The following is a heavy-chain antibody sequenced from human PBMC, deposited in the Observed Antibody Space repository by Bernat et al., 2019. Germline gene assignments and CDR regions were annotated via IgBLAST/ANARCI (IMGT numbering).Heavy chain of an antibody. D-gene: IGHD3-3*01. CDR2: MDPSESFT. Sequence: EVQLVQSGAEVKKPGESLRISCKGSGYSFTSYWISWVRQMPGKGLEWMGRMDPSESFTNCSPYFQGHVTITADKSISTAYLQWSSLKASDTAMYYCARTDYDFWSGYPYYYYMDVWGKGTTVTVSS. V-gene: IGHV5-10-1*03. CDR3: ARTDYDFWSGYPYYYYMDV. CDR1: GYSFTSYW. J-gene: IGHJ6*03.